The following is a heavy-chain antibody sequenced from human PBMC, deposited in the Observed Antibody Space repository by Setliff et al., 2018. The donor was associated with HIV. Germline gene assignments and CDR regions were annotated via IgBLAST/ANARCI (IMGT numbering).Heavy chain of an antibody. D-gene: IGHD1-26*01. CDR1: GDSISTGRSY. J-gene: IGHJ3*02. CDR3: AKHPLRDSGEIGHDAFDI. Sequence: PSETLSLTCTVSGDSISTGRSYWGWIRQPPGKGLEWIAYVYYTGTTYSNPSLQSRVTMSVHTSKNQFSLRLTSVTAADTAAYFCAKHPLRDSGEIGHDAFDIWGRGTMVTVSS. CDR2: VYYTGTT. V-gene: IGHV4-39*01.